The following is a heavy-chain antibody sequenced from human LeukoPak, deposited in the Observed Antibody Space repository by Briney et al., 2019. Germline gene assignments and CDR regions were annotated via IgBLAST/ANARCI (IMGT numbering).Heavy chain of an antibody. V-gene: IGHV3-53*01. Sequence: GGSLRLSCAASGFTVSSNYMSWVRQAPGKGLEWVSVIFSGGNTYYADSVQGRFTISRDNSKSTLCLQMNSLRAEDTAVYYCAKQLGYCSDGSCYFPYWGQGTLVTVSS. J-gene: IGHJ4*02. D-gene: IGHD2-15*01. CDR1: GFTVSSNY. CDR3: AKQLGYCSDGSCYFPY. CDR2: IFSGGNT.